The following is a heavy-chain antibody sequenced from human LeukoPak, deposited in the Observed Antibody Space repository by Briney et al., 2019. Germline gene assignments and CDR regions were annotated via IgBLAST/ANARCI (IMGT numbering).Heavy chain of an antibody. CDR2: IYPGDSDT. Sequence: GESLKISCKGSGYSFTSYWIGWVRQLPGKGLEWMGIIYPGDSDTRYSPSFQGQVTISADKSISTAYLQWSSLKASDTAMYYCARGGTGFGELLLDKESRQALFDYWGQGTLVTVSS. CDR3: ARGGTGFGELLLDKESRQALFDY. V-gene: IGHV5-51*01. J-gene: IGHJ4*02. CDR1: GYSFTSYW. D-gene: IGHD3-10*01.